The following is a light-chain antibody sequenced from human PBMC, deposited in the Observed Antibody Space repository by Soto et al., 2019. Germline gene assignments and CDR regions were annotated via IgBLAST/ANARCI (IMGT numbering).Light chain of an antibody. CDR2: EVN. V-gene: IGLV2-14*01. Sequence: QSALTQSPSVSAAPGQKVTISCTGSSRDVGAYQFVSWYQQHPGKAPKLVISEVNVRPSGIPDRFSGSKSGNTASLTISGLQADDEASYYCSSYTITTALVFGSGTKLTVL. CDR1: SRDVGAYQF. CDR3: SSYTITTALV. J-gene: IGLJ1*01.